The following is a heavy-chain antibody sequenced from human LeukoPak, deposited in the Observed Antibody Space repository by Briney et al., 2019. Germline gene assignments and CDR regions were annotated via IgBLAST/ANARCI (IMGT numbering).Heavy chain of an antibody. CDR2: IKPDGSVK. J-gene: IGHJ4*02. Sequence: PGGSLRLSCAASGFTFRDYWMSWVRQAPGKGLEWVANIKPDGSVKYYVDSVKGRFTNSRDNAKNSLYLEMTSLRAEDTAVYYCVRDGSRGCHFDYWGQGTLVTVSS. D-gene: IGHD1-26*01. V-gene: IGHV3-7*05. CDR3: VRDGSRGCHFDY. CDR1: GFTFRDYW.